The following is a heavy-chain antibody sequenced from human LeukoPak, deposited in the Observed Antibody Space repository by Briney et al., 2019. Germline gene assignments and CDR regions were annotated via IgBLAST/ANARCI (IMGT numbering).Heavy chain of an antibody. D-gene: IGHD3-16*02. CDR3: ARDTYYDYIWGSYHWNYFDY. CDR1: GFTFSSYS. Sequence: GGSLRLSCAASGFTFSSYSMNWVRQAPGKGLEWVSYISSSSSTIYYADSVKGRFTISRDNAKNSLYLQMNSLRDEDTAVYYCARDTYYDYIWGSYHWNYFDYWGQGTLVTVSS. J-gene: IGHJ4*02. V-gene: IGHV3-48*02. CDR2: ISSSSSTI.